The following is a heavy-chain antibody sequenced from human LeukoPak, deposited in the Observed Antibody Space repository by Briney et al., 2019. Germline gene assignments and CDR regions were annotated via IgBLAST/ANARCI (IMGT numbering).Heavy chain of an antibody. CDR2: IKSKTDGGTT. D-gene: IGHD1-26*01. V-gene: IGHV3-15*01. J-gene: IGHJ5*02. Sequence: PGGSLRLSCAASGFTFSNAYMSWVRQAPGKGLEWVGRIKSKTDGGTTGYAAPVKGRFTISRDDSKNTPYLQMNSLKTEDTAVYYCNTDYIGSPSWGQGALVTVSS. CDR1: GFTFSNAY. CDR3: NTDYIGSPS.